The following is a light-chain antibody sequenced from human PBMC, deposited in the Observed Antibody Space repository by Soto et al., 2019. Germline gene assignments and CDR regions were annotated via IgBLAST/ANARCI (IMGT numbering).Light chain of an antibody. J-gene: IGKJ4*01. Sequence: EIVLTQSPATLSLSPGERATLSCRASQSVSSYLAWYQQKPGQAPRLLIYDASNRATGIPARFSGSGSGTDFTLTISSLEPEDFAVYYCQQRSNPELTFGGVTKVEIK. CDR2: DAS. CDR3: QQRSNPELT. V-gene: IGKV3-11*01. CDR1: QSVSSY.